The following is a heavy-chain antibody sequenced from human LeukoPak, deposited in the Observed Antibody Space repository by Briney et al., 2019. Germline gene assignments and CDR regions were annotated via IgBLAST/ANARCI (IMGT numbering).Heavy chain of an antibody. J-gene: IGHJ6*02. CDR1: GFTFSNYW. Sequence: GGSLRLSCAASGFTFSNYWMSWVRQAPGKGLEWVANIKRDGSEKYYVDSVKGRFTISRDNAKNSLCLQMNSLRAADTAVYYCAPMAADTAMVGMDVWGQGTEVTVSS. V-gene: IGHV3-7*05. D-gene: IGHD5-18*01. CDR2: IKRDGSEK. CDR3: APMAADTAMVGMDV.